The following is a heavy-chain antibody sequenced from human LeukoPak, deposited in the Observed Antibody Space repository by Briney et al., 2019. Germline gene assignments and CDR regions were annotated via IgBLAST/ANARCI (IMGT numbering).Heavy chain of an antibody. CDR3: ARLSGGNPGRYNWFDP. J-gene: IGHJ5*02. Sequence: SETLSLTCTVSGGSISSYYWSWIRQPPGKGLEWIGYIYYSGSTNYNPSLKSRVTISVDTSKNQFSLKLSSVTAADTAVYYCARLSGGNPGRYNWFDPWGQGTLVTVSS. CDR1: GGSISSYY. D-gene: IGHD3-10*01. V-gene: IGHV4-59*01. CDR2: IYYSGST.